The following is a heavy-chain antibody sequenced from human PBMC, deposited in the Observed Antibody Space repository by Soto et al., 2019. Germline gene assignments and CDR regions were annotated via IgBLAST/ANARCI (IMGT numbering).Heavy chain of an antibody. CDR3: ARGRLWFGELPFDY. Sequence: SETLSLTCTVSGGSISSYYWSWIRQPPGKGLEWIGYIYYSGSTNYNPSLKSRVTISVDTSKNQFSLKLSSVTAADTAVYYCARGRLWFGELPFDYWGQGTLVTVSS. CDR1: GGSISSYY. J-gene: IGHJ4*02. D-gene: IGHD3-10*01. CDR2: IYYSGST. V-gene: IGHV4-59*01.